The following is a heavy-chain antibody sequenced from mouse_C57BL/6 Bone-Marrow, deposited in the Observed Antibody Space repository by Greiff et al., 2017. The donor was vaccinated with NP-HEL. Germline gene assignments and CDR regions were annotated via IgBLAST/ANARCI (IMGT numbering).Heavy chain of an antibody. CDR3: ARVEY. V-gene: IGHV5-4*03. CDR1: GFTFSSYA. Sequence: EVKLVESGGGLVKPGGSLKLSCAASGFTFSSYAMSWVRQTPEKRLEWVATISDGGSYTYYPDNVKGRFTISRDNAKNNLYLQMSHLKSEDTAMYYCARVEYWGQGTTLTVSS. CDR2: ISDGGSYT. J-gene: IGHJ2*01.